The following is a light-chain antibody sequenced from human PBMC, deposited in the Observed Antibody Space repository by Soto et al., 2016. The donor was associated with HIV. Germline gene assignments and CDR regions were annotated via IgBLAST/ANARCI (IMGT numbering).Light chain of an antibody. CDR2: DNT. V-gene: IGLV3-21*03. CDR3: QVWDVSTDLVV. J-gene: IGLJ2*01. CDR1: NIGSKS. Sequence: SYVLTQPPSVSVAPGKTARITCGGNNIGSKSVHWYQQKPGQAPVVVVYDNTDRPSGIPERFSGSNSGNTATLTISWVEAGDEADYFCQVWDVSTDLVVFGGGTKLTVL.